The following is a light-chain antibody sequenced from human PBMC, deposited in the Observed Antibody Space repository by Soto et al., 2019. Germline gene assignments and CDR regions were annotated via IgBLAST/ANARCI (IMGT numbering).Light chain of an antibody. CDR3: QQYYTWPS. Sequence: EIVLTQSPATLSLSPLEGATLXWRASQRVSPNVAWYQQRPGQAPRLLIYGASTRATGIPGRFSGSGSGTEFTLTISSLESEDFAVYYCQQYYTWPSFGQGTRLEIK. J-gene: IGKJ5*01. CDR2: GAS. V-gene: IGKV3-15*01. CDR1: QRVSPN.